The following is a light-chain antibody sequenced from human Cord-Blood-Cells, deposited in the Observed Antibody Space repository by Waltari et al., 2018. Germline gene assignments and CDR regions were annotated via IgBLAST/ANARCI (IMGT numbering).Light chain of an antibody. Sequence: QSALTQPASVSGSPGQSITISCTGTSSDVGSYNLVSWYQQHPGKAPKLMMYEVSKRPSGVSNRFYGSKSGNTASLTISGLQAEDEADYYCCSYAGSSTLFGGGTKLTVL. CDR3: CSYAGSSTL. J-gene: IGLJ2*01. V-gene: IGLV2-23*02. CDR1: SSDVGSYNL. CDR2: EVS.